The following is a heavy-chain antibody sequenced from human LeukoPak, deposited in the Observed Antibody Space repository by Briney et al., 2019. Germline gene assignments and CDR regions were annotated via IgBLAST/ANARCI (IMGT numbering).Heavy chain of an antibody. D-gene: IGHD3-3*01. J-gene: IGHJ6*02. Sequence: PSETLSLTCTVSGGSISSGGYYWSWIRQHPGKGLEWIGYIYYSGSTYYNPSLKSRVTISVDTSKNQFSLKLSSVTAADTAVYYCARGPYDFWSGSPYGMDVWGQGTTVTVSS. V-gene: IGHV4-30-4*08. CDR3: ARGPYDFWSGSPYGMDV. CDR2: IYYSGST. CDR1: GGSISSGGYY.